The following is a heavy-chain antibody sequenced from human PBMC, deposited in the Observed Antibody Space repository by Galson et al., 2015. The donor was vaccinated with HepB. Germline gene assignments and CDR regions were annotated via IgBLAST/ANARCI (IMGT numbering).Heavy chain of an antibody. D-gene: IGHD7-27*01. CDR1: GLIFSNFA. J-gene: IGHJ4*02. CDR3: TKENWGTGRPIDC. CDR2: ISRTGTP. V-gene: IGHV3-23*05. Sequence: SLRLSCAASGLIFSNFAMSWVRRAPGRGLEWVTAISRTGTPYYRDSVKGRFTISRDDFKSTLDLEMNSLRVEDTAIYYCTKENWGTGRPIDCWGQGTLVTVSS.